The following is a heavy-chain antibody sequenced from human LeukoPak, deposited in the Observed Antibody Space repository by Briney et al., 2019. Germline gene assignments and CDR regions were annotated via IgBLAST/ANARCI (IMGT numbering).Heavy chain of an antibody. CDR3: GRGRGLNV. CDR1: ADGVSSNSAA. J-gene: IGHJ3*01. CDR2: TYYRSKWYN. Sequence: SHTLSLTCAISADGVSSNSAAWNWISQSPSRGLEWLGRTYYRSKWYNDYAVSVKSRITITPDTSKDQFSLQLNCVAPEDTGVYYCGRGRGLNVWGEGTMVTVS. D-gene: IGHD3-10*01. V-gene: IGHV6-1*01.